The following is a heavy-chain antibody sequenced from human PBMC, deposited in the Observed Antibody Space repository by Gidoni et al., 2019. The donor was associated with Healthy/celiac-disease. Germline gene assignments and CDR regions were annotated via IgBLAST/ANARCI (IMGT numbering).Heavy chain of an antibody. Sequence: QVQLVESGVGVVQPGRPLRLSCAASGFTFSSYAMHWVRQAPGKGLEWVAVISYDGSNKYYADSVKGRFTISRDNSKNTLYLQMNSLRAEDTAVYYCAREDFYGDYVDYWGQGTLVTVSS. CDR2: ISYDGSNK. CDR3: AREDFYGDYVDY. D-gene: IGHD4-17*01. J-gene: IGHJ4*02. V-gene: IGHV3-30-3*01. CDR1: GFTFSSYA.